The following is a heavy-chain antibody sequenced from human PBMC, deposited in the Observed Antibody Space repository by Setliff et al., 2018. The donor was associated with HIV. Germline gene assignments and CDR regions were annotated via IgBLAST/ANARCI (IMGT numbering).Heavy chain of an antibody. CDR1: GASISTYS. CDR3: ARHPSTRIYQYYYIDV. Sequence: SETLSLTCIVSGASISTYSWSWIRQSPGKGLECIGYISTSGSTNYNPSLKSRVTISLDTSKNQFSLNLSSVTAADTGVYYCARHPSTRIYQYYYIDVWGKGTTVTVSS. CDR2: ISTSGST. D-gene: IGHD1-26*01. J-gene: IGHJ6*03. V-gene: IGHV4-4*09.